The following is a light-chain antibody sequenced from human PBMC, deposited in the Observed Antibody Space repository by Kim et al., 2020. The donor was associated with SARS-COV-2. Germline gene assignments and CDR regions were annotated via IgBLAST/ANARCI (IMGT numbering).Light chain of an antibody. CDR3: TSYTSSDTLV. Sequence: QSLTLSCTGTSSDVGGYNYVSWYQQHPGKAPKLMIYDVTKRPSGVSNRFSGSKSGNTASLTISGLQAEDEADYYCTSYTSSDTLVFGGGTQLTVL. CDR2: DVT. J-gene: IGLJ2*01. CDR1: SSDVGGYNY. V-gene: IGLV2-14*03.